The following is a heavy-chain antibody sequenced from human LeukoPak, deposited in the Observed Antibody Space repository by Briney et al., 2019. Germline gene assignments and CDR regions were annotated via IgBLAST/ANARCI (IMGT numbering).Heavy chain of an antibody. CDR2: INHSGST. CDR3: ARVVGYYYYYMDV. D-gene: IGHD3-10*01. Sequence: GSLRLSCAASGFTFGSYAMSWVRQPPGKGLEWIGEINHSGSTNYNPSLKSRVTISVDTSKNQFSLKLSSVTAADTAVYYCARVVGYYYYYMDVGGKGTTVTVSS. CDR1: GFTFGSYA. J-gene: IGHJ6*03. V-gene: IGHV4-34*01.